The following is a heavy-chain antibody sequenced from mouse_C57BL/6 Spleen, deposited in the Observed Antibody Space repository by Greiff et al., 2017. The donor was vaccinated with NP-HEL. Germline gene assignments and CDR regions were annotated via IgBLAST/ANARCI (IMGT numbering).Heavy chain of an antibody. D-gene: IGHD4-1*01. CDR1: GFSLTSYG. V-gene: IGHV2-6-1*01. CDR3: ARHGNWGHWYFDV. Sequence: VQLQQSGPGLVAPSQSLSITCTVSGFSLTSYGVHWVRQPPGKGLEWLVVIWSDGSTTYNSALKSRLSISKDNSKSQVFLKMNSLQTDDTAMYYCARHGNWGHWYFDVWGTGTTVTVSS. J-gene: IGHJ1*03. CDR2: IWSDGST.